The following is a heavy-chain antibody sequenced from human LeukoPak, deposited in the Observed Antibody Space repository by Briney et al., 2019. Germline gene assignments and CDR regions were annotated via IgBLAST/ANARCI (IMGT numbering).Heavy chain of an antibody. D-gene: IGHD2-21*01. CDR1: GFTFSSYE. CDR2: ISSSGSTI. Sequence: GGSLRLSCAASGFTFSSYEMNWVRQAPGKGLEWVSYISSSGSTIYYADSVKGRFTISRDNAKNSLYLQMNSLRAEDTAVYYCARPRGCGTSRCNNFDYWGQGTLVTVSS. CDR3: ARPRGCGTSRCNNFDY. V-gene: IGHV3-48*03. J-gene: IGHJ4*02.